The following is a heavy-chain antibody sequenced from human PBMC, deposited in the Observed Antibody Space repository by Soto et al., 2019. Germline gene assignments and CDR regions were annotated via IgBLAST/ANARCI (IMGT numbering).Heavy chain of an antibody. D-gene: IGHD3-10*01. CDR2: IYYSGST. V-gene: IGHV4-59*01. Sequence: PSETLSLTCTVSGGSISSYYWSWIRQPPGKGLEWIGYIYYSGSTNYNPSLKSRVTISVDTSKKQFSLKLSSVTAADTAVYYCARSPYYYGSAEGQNWFDPWGQGTLVTVSS. CDR1: GGSISSYY. J-gene: IGHJ5*02. CDR3: ARSPYYYGSAEGQNWFDP.